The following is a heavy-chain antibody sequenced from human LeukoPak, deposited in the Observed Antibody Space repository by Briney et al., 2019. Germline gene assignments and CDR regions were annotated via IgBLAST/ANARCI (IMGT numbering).Heavy chain of an antibody. D-gene: IGHD2-2*01. J-gene: IGHJ1*01. CDR1: GFSLIKNV. V-gene: IGHV3-30*02. Sequence: PGGSFRLSFSTPGFSLIKNVRHWGRWAPARGLEGEQFILSDGSSEYYADSVKGRFTISSDTSRNTLFLQMNSLRTEDTAVYYCAKDWGQVPASISGHWGQGTLVTVSS. CDR2: ILSDGSSE. CDR3: AKDWGQVPASISGH.